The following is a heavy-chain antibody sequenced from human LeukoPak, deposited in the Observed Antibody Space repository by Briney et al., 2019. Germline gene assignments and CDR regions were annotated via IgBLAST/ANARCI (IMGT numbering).Heavy chain of an antibody. CDR1: GFTFSSYW. D-gene: IGHD4-11*01. CDR3: AREDHSKYEY. V-gene: IGHV3-7*01. Sequence: PGGSLRLSCVASGFTFSSYWMAWVRQAPGKGLEWVASIQQNGNEKYYVDSVKGRFAIPKDNAKNLLYLQMNSLRAEDTAVYYCAREDHSKYEYWGQGTPVTVSS. J-gene: IGHJ4*02. CDR2: IQQNGNEK.